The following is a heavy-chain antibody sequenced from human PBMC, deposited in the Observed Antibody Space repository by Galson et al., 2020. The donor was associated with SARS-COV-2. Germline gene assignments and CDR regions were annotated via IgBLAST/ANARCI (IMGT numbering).Heavy chain of an antibody. Sequence: SETLSLTCAVYGGSFSGYYWIWIRQPPGKGLEWIGEINHSGSTNYNPSLKSRVTISVDTSKNQFSLKLSSVTAADTAVYFCATSRSGSALYGMDVWGQGTTVTVSS. CDR1: GGSFSGYY. D-gene: IGHD3-10*01. CDR2: INHSGST. CDR3: ATSRSGSALYGMDV. V-gene: IGHV4-34*01. J-gene: IGHJ6*02.